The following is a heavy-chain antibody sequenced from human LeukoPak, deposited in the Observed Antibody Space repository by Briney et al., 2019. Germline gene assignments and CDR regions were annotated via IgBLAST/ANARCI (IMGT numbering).Heavy chain of an antibody. D-gene: IGHD3-3*01. CDR2: IYYSGST. V-gene: IGHV4-30-4*08. CDR3: ARNPGFWSGYYTY. Sequence: SETLSLTCTVSGGSISSGDYYWSWIRQPPGKGLEWIGYIYYSGSTYYNPSLKSRVTISVDTSKNQFSLKLSSVTAADMAVYYCARNPGFWSGYYTYWGQGTLVTVSS. CDR1: GGSISSGDYY. J-gene: IGHJ4*02.